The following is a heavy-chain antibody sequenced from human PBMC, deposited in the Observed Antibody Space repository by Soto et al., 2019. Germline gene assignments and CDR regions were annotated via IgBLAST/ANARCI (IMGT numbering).Heavy chain of an antibody. CDR2: INPNSGCT. V-gene: IGHV1-2*04. CDR1: GYAFTSFG. Sequence: ASVKVSCKASGYAFTSFGISWVRQAPGQGLEWMGWINPNSGCTNYAQKFQGWVTMTRDTSISTAYMELSRLRSDDTAVYYCARAGLLWFGESSNPFDYWGQGTLVTVSS. J-gene: IGHJ4*02. CDR3: ARAGLLWFGESSNPFDY. D-gene: IGHD3-10*01.